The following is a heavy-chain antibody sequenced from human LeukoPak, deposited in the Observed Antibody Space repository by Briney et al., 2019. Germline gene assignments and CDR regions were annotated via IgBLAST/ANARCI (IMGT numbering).Heavy chain of an antibody. CDR1: GGSISSSSYY. J-gene: IGHJ5*02. Sequence: PSETLSLTCTVSGGSISSSSYYWSWIRQPAGKGLEWIGRIYTSGSTNYNPSLKSRVTISVDTSKNQFSLKLSSVTAADTAVYYCARAYYYDSSGYWFDPWGQGTLVTVSS. CDR3: ARAYYYDSSGYWFDP. CDR2: IYTSGST. D-gene: IGHD3-22*01. V-gene: IGHV4-61*02.